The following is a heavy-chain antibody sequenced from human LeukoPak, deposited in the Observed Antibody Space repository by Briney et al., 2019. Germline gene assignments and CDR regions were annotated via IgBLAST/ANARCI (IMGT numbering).Heavy chain of an antibody. Sequence: SETLSLTCTVSGGSISSGDYYWSWIRQPPGKGLEWIGYIYYSGSTHYNPSLKSRVTISVDTSKNQFSLKLSSVTAADTAVYYCARAYDSASGWFDPWGQGTLVTVSS. D-gene: IGHD3-9*01. V-gene: IGHV4-30-4*01. CDR1: GGSISSGDYY. CDR3: ARAYDSASGWFDP. J-gene: IGHJ5*02. CDR2: IYYSGST.